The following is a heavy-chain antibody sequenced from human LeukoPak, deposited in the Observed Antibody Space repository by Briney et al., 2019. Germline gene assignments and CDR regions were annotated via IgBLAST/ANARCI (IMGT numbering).Heavy chain of an antibody. CDR3: ARRDYYDSSGLNWFDP. J-gene: IGHJ5*02. Sequence: GESLKISCKGSGYSFTSYWIGWVRQMPGKGLEWMGIIYPGDSDTRYSPSFQGQVTISADKSISTAYLQRSSLKASDTAMYYCARRDYYDSSGLNWFDPWGQGTLVTVSS. V-gene: IGHV5-51*01. CDR2: IYPGDSDT. D-gene: IGHD3-22*01. CDR1: GYSFTSYW.